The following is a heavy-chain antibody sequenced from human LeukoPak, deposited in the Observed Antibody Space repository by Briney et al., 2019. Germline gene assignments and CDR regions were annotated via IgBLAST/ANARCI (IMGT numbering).Heavy chain of an antibody. CDR3: VKVDA. CDR2: IRNDGTKK. D-gene: IGHD2-8*01. V-gene: IGHV3-30*02. Sequence: GGSLRLSCAASGFTFSSYEMNWVRQAPGKGLDWVAFIRNDGTKKNYADSVKGRFTISRDNSKNTLYLQMDSLSAEDTAVYYCVKVDAWGQGTLVTVSS. CDR1: GFTFSSYE. J-gene: IGHJ4*02.